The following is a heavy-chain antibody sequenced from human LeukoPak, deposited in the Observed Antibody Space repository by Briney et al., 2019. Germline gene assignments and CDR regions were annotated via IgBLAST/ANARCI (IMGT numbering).Heavy chain of an antibody. CDR2: IIPSLDTT. CDR3: ARGSGYCSGGGCPYYNYYYMDV. J-gene: IGHJ6*03. V-gene: IGHV1-69*11. Sequence: GSSVKVSCKASGGTFSNYAISWARHAPGQGLEWMGRIIPSLDTTNYAQNFQGRVTITTDESTATAYMEMRSLRSEDTAMYYCARGSGYCSGGGCPYYNYYYMDVWGKGTTVTVSS. CDR1: GGTFSNYA. D-gene: IGHD2-15*01.